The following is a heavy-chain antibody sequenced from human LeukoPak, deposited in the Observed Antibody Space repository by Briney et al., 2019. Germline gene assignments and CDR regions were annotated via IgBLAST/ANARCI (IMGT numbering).Heavy chain of an antibody. CDR1: GGTFSSYA. V-gene: IGHV1-69*06. D-gene: IGHD3-3*01. CDR3: ARGPHKRTYDRDNWFDP. J-gene: IGHJ5*02. Sequence: AASVKVSCKASGGTFSSYAISWVRQAPGQGLEWMGGIIPIFGTANYAQKFQGRVTITADKSTSTAYMELSSLRSEDTAVYYCARGPHKRTYDRDNWFDPWGQGTLVTVSS. CDR2: IIPIFGTA.